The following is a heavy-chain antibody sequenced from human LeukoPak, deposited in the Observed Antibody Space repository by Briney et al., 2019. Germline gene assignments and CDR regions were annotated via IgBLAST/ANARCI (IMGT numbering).Heavy chain of an antibody. D-gene: IGHD3-3*01. CDR1: GGSISSSSYY. V-gene: IGHV4-39*07. CDR3: AREATIFGFDP. Sequence: PSETLSLTCTVSGGSISSSSYYWGWIRQPPGKGLEWIRSIYYSGSTYYNPSLKSRVTISVDTSKNQFSLKLSSVTAADTAVYYCAREATIFGFDPWGQGTLVTVSS. J-gene: IGHJ5*02. CDR2: IYYSGST.